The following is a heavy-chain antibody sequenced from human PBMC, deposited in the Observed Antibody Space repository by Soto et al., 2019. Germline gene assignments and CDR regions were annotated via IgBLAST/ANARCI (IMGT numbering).Heavy chain of an antibody. CDR3: ARGEEQLESNKWFDT. CDR1: GGSISSGSYS. V-gene: IGHV4-30-2*01. J-gene: IGHJ5*02. D-gene: IGHD6-13*01. Sequence: PXETLSLPCADSGGSISSGSYSWSWIRQPPGKGLEWIGYIYHSGSTYYNPSLKSRVTISVDRSKNQFSLKLSSVTAADTAVYYCARGEEQLESNKWFDTWGQGTLVTVSS. CDR2: IYHSGST.